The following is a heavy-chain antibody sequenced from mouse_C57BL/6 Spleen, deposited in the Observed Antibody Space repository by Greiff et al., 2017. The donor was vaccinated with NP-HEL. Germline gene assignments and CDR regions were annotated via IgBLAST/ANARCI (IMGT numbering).Heavy chain of an antibody. V-gene: IGHV1-26*01. CDR1: GYTFTDYY. CDR2: INPNNGGT. J-gene: IGHJ4*01. Sequence: EVKLQESGPELVKPGASVKISCKASGYTFTDYYMNWVKQSHGKSLEWIGDINPNNGGTSYNQKFKGKATLTVDKSSSTAYMELRSLTSEDSAVYYCARWDYAMDYWGQGTSVTVSS. CDR3: ARWDYAMDY.